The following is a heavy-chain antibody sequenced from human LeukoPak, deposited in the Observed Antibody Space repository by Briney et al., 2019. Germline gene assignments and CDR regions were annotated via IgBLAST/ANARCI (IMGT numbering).Heavy chain of an antibody. CDR2: ISAYNGNT. CDR3: ARARRDYYDSSGADY. J-gene: IGHJ4*02. CDR1: GYTFTGYG. D-gene: IGHD3-22*01. V-gene: IGHV1-18*01. Sequence: VKVSCKASGYTFTGYGISWVRQAPGQGLEWMGWISAYNGNTNYAQKLQGRVTMTTDTSTSTAYMELRSLRSDDTAVYYCARARRDYYDSSGADYWGQGTLVTVSS.